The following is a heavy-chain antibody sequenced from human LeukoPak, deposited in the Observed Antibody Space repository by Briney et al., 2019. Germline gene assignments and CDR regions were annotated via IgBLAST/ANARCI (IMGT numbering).Heavy chain of an antibody. D-gene: IGHD4-17*01. CDR2: RRYDGSNK. CDR1: GFTFSSYG. V-gene: IGHV3-30*02. J-gene: IGHJ4*02. Sequence: PGGSLRLSCAASGFTFSSYGMHWVRQAPGKGLEWVAFRRYDGSNKYYADSVKGRITISRDNSKNTLYLQMNSLRAEDTAVYYCAKAGYGDYSIDYWGQGTLVTVSS. CDR3: AKAGYGDYSIDY.